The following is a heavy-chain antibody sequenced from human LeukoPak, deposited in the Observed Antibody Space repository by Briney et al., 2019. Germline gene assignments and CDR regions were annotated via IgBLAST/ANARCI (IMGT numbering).Heavy chain of an antibody. CDR1: GFTFSSYA. Sequence: GGSLRLSCAASGFTFSSYAMSWVRQAPGKGLEWVAVISYDGSNKYYADSVKGRFTISRDNSKNTLYLQMNSLRAEDTAVYYCAKGKNGGVEWGESYYYYYGMDVWGQGTTVTVSS. CDR2: ISYDGSNK. J-gene: IGHJ6*02. V-gene: IGHV3-30*18. D-gene: IGHD2-8*01. CDR3: AKGKNGGVEWGESYYYYYGMDV.